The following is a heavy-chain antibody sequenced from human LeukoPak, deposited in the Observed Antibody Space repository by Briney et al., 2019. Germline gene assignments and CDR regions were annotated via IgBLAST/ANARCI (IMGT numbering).Heavy chain of an antibody. J-gene: IGHJ4*02. Sequence: SQTLSLTCAVSGVSISSGGYSWSWIRQPPGKGLEWIGYIYHSGSTYYNPSLKSRVTISVDRSKNQFSLKLSSVTAADTAVYYCARDSGGEFDYWGQGTLVTVSS. D-gene: IGHD3-16*01. CDR3: ARDSGGEFDY. V-gene: IGHV4-30-2*01. CDR2: IYHSGST. CDR1: GVSISSGGYS.